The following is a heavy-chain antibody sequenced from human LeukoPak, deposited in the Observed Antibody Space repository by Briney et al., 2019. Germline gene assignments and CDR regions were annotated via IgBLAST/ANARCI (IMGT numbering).Heavy chain of an antibody. Sequence: GGSLRLSCAASGFTVSSSYMSWVRQAPGKGLEWVSVIYSGGSTYYADSVKGRFTISRDNSKNTLYLQMNSLRAEDTAVYYCAREDSSSYRFDYWGQGTLVTVSS. CDR1: GFTVSSSY. V-gene: IGHV3-66*01. CDR3: AREDSSSYRFDY. D-gene: IGHD6-13*01. CDR2: IYSGGST. J-gene: IGHJ4*02.